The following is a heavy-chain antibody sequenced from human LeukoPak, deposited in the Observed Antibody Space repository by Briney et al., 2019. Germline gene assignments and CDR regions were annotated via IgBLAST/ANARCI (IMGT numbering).Heavy chain of an antibody. V-gene: IGHV3-21*01. CDR1: GFTLSIYS. J-gene: IGHJ3*02. Sequence: GGSLRLSCVASGFTLSIYSMNCDRQAPRKVMEWVSSIISSSSYIYYADSAKGRLAISTDNAKNSIYLQMNSLRAEDTAVYYCVTPWSCWEDAFDIWGQGTRVTVSS. CDR3: VTPWSCWEDAFDI. CDR2: IISSSSYI. D-gene: IGHD6-19*01.